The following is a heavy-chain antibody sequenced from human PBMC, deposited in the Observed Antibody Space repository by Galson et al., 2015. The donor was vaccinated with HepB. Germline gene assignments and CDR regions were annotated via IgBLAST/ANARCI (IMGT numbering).Heavy chain of an antibody. CDR2: IRSKANSYAT. Sequence: SLRLSCTASGFTFSGSAMHWVRQASGKGLEWVGRIRSKANSYATAYAASVKGRFTISRDDSKNTAYLQMNSLKTEDTAVYYCTRSHPLAALDYWGQGTLVTVSS. CDR3: TRSHPLAALDY. V-gene: IGHV3-73*01. D-gene: IGHD3-3*02. J-gene: IGHJ4*02. CDR1: GFTFSGSA.